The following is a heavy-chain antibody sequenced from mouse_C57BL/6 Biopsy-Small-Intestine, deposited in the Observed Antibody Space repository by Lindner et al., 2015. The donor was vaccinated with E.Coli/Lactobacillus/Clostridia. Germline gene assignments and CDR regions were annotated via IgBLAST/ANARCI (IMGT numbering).Heavy chain of an antibody. CDR1: GFTFNTYA. D-gene: IGHD2-3*01. Sequence: VQLQESGGRLVQPKGSLKLSCAASGFTFNTYAMYWIRQAPGKGLEWVARIRSKSNNYATYYADSVKDRFTISRDDSQSMLYLQMNNLKTEDTAIYYCVRDFDVYPYYAMDYWGQGTSVTVSS. CDR2: IRSKSNNYAT. V-gene: IGHV10-1*02. J-gene: IGHJ4*01. CDR3: VRDFDVYPYYAMDY.